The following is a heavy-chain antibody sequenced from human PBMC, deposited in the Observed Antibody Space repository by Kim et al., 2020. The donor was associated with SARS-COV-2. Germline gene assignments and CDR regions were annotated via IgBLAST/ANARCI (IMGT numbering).Heavy chain of an antibody. J-gene: IGHJ5*01. V-gene: IGHV1-8*02. D-gene: IGHD6-19*01. CDR3: ARTTTGWPNWFDS. Sequence: ASVKVSCTASGYFFNTYDINWVRQASGQGLEWLGWVTPSTGNTGYAQKFQGRVTVTRDTSIRTAYMELRNLRYEDTAVYYCARTTTGWPNWFDSWGQGTLVTVSS. CDR2: VTPSTGNT. CDR1: GYFFNTYD.